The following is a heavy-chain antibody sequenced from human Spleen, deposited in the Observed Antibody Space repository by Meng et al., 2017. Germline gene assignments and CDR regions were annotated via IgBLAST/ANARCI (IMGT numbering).Heavy chain of an antibody. CDR2: ISVYNANT. D-gene: IGHD1-7*01. J-gene: IGHJ5*02. V-gene: IGHV1-18*01. CDR1: GYTFTSYG. CDR3: ARDSVDWNYAVDP. Sequence: QVQPVQAGAEVKKPGAAVKVSCKASGYTFTSYGISWGRQAPGQGLEWMGWISVYNANTNYAQNLQDRVTMTTDTSTSTAYMELRSLRSDDTAVYYCARDSVDWNYAVDPWGQGTLVTVSS.